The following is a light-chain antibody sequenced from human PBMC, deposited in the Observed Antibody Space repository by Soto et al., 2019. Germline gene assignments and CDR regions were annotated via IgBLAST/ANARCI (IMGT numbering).Light chain of an antibody. CDR3: QQYNNWPFS. J-gene: IGKJ5*01. V-gene: IGKV3-15*01. Sequence: EIVLTQFPGTLSLSPGERATLSCRAGQGVTTNFAWYQQKSGQSPRLLIYDVSIRATGVPARFSATGSETDFTLTISGLQSEDSAVYFCQQYNNWPFSFGQGTRLEIK. CDR2: DVS. CDR1: QGVTTN.